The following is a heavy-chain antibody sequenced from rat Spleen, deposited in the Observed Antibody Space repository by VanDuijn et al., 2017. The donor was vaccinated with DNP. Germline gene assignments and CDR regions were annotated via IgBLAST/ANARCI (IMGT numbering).Heavy chain of an antibody. J-gene: IGHJ2*01. V-gene: IGHV5-17*01. CDR1: GFTFSDYA. CDR2: ISYDGTDT. Sequence: EVQLVESGGGLVQPGRSLKLSCAASGFTFSDYAMAWVRQAPKKGLEWVATISYDGTDTHYRDSVRGRFTISRDNAGATVYLHMDSLRFDDTATYYCARDLHFGYNYAFDYWGQGVMVSVSS. D-gene: IGHD1-4*01. CDR3: ARDLHFGYNYAFDY.